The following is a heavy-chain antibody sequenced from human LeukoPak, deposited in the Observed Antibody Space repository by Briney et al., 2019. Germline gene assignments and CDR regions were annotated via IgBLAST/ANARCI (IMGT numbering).Heavy chain of an antibody. D-gene: IGHD3-9*01. J-gene: IGHJ4*02. V-gene: IGHV1-69*01. Sequence: SVKVSCKASGGTFSSYAFSWVRQAPGQGLEWMGGIIPIFGTANYAQKFQGRVTITADESTSTAYMELSSLRSEDTAVYYCAGSRQGDYDILTGYTNWGQGTLVTVSS. CDR2: IIPIFGTA. CDR1: GGTFSSYA. CDR3: AGSRQGDYDILTGYTN.